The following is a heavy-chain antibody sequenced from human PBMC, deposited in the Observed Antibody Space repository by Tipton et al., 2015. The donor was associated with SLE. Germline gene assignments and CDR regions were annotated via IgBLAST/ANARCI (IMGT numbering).Heavy chain of an antibody. CDR3: AGDSQAFDY. CDR2: IYYTGST. J-gene: IGHJ4*02. Sequence: TLSLTCTVSTDSITNYYWSWIRQPPGQGVEWIGYIYYTGSTKYNPSLKSRVTISIDTSKNQFSLKMTSMTAADTAVYYCAGDSQAFDYWGQGSLVTVSS. V-gene: IGHV4-59*01. CDR1: TDSITNYY.